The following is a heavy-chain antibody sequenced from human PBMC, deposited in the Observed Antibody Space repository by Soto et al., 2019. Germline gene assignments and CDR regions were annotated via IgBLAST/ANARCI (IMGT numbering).Heavy chain of an antibody. CDR2: INTNTGNP. CDR1: GYTFTSYA. CDR3: ARGTDSSSWYGYYYYYGMDV. V-gene: IGHV7-4-1*01. J-gene: IGHJ6*02. D-gene: IGHD6-13*01. Sequence: ASVKVSCKASGYTFTSYAMNWVRQAPGQGLEWMGWINTNTGNPTYAQGFTGRFVFSLDTSVSTAYLQICSLKAEDTAVYYCARGTDSSSWYGYYYYYGMDVWGQGTTVTVSS.